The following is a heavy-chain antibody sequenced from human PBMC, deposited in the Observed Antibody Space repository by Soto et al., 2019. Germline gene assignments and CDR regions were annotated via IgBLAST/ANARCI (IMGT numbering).Heavy chain of an antibody. Sequence: QVQLVQSGAEVKKPGASVKVSCKASGYTFTSYAMHWVRQAPGQRLEWMGWINAGNGNTKYSQKFQGRVTITRDTSASTAYMELSSLRSEDTAVYYCARGRERITIFGVVPYNWFDPWGQGTLVTVSS. J-gene: IGHJ5*02. CDR3: ARGRERITIFGVVPYNWFDP. V-gene: IGHV1-3*01. CDR2: INAGNGNT. CDR1: GYTFTSYA. D-gene: IGHD3-3*01.